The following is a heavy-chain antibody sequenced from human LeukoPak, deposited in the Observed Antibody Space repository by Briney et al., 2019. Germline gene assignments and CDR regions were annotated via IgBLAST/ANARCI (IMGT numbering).Heavy chain of an antibody. CDR1: GFTFSSYG. D-gene: IGHD6-19*01. CDR2: ITATSSST. V-gene: IGHV3-48*04. CDR3: ARDRAVAGDDAFDI. Sequence: GGSLRLSCAASGFTFSSYGMSWVRQAPGKGLEWVSDITATSSSTHDADSVQGRFTISRDNAKNSLYLQMNSLRAEDTAVYYCARDRAVAGDDAFDIWGQGTMVAVSS. J-gene: IGHJ3*02.